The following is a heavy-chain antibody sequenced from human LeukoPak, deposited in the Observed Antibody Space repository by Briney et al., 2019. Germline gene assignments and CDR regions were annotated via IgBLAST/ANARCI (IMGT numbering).Heavy chain of an antibody. CDR2: ISFDGNYK. J-gene: IGHJ3*02. V-gene: IGHV3-30*18. D-gene: IGHD3-22*01. Sequence: GRSLRLSCAASGFIFRTYVMHWVRQAPGKGLEWVAIISFDGNYKYYADSVKGRFTSSRDNSKNTLYLEMNRLRAEDTALYYCAKGADGSGCYSSASAFDIWGQGTMVTVSS. CDR3: AKGADGSGCYSSASAFDI. CDR1: GFIFRTYV.